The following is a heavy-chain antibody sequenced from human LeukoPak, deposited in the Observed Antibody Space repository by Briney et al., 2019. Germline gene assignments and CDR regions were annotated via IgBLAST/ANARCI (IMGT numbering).Heavy chain of an antibody. D-gene: IGHD6-25*01. CDR2: IYNSGRT. Sequence: SETLSLTCTVSGGSISDYHRSWIRQPPGKGLEYIGYIYNSGRTFYNPSLKSRVTISADTSKKQFSLKLTSVTAADTAVYYCARAFSGAPDVWGQGTTVTVSS. V-gene: IGHV4-59*01. J-gene: IGHJ6*02. CDR3: ARAFSGAPDV. CDR1: GGSISDYH.